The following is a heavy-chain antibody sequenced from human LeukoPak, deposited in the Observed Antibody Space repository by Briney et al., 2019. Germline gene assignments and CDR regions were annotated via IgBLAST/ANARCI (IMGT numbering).Heavy chain of an antibody. J-gene: IGHJ6*03. D-gene: IGHD1/OR15-1a*01. V-gene: IGHV3-7*01. CDR3: ASNKSQKKGYYYYYYMDV. CDR2: IKQDGSEK. CDR1: GFTFSSYW. Sequence: GGSLRLSCAASGFTFSSYWMSWVRQAPGKGLEWVANIKQDGSEKYYVDPVKGRFTISRDNAKNSLYLQMNSLRAEDTAVYYCASNKSQKKGYYYYYYMDVWGKGTTVTVSS.